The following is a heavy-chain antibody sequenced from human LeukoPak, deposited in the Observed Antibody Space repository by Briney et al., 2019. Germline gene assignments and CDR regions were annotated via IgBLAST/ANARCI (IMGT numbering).Heavy chain of an antibody. D-gene: IGHD6-19*01. CDR2: ISAYNGNT. V-gene: IGHV1-18*01. Sequence: APVKVSCKASGYTFTSYGISWVRQAPGQGLEWMGWISAYNGNTNYAQKLQGRVTMTTDTSTSTAYMGLRSLRSDDTAVYYCARDPSSSGWYLALLMDYWGQGTLVTVSS. J-gene: IGHJ4*02. CDR3: ARDPSSSGWYLALLMDY. CDR1: GYTFTSYG.